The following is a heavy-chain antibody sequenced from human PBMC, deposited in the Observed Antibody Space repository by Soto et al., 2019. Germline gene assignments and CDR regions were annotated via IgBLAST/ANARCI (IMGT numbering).Heavy chain of an antibody. V-gene: IGHV1-18*01. CDR1: GYTFTSYG. Sequence: ASVKVSCTASGYTFTSYGISWVRQAPGQGLEWMGWISTYNSDTNYAQKFQGRVTMTTDTSTSTAYMELRSLRFDDTAVYYCARYHPYFDYWGQGTLVTVSS. CDR2: ISTYNSDT. D-gene: IGHD2-2*01. J-gene: IGHJ4*02. CDR3: ARYHPYFDY.